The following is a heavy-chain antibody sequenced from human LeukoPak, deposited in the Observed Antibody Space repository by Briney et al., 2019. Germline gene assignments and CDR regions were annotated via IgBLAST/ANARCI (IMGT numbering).Heavy chain of an antibody. Sequence: PSETLCHTCAVYGGGITGYYWSWIRETPGRGLERVGEIHYTGATSYNPSLKSRATISTDTSKNQFSLRLSSVTAADTAVYYCARGNILTGYCFDFWGQGALVTVSS. CDR1: GGGITGYY. V-gene: IGHV4-34*01. CDR3: ARGNILTGYCFDF. CDR2: IHYTGAT. J-gene: IGHJ4*02. D-gene: IGHD3-9*01.